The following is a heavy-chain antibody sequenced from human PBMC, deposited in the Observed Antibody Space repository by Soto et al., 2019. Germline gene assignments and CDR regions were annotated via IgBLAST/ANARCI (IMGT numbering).Heavy chain of an antibody. V-gene: IGHV4-39*01. CDR1: GGSISSSSYY. CDR3: ARHLGSSGYSAYDY. D-gene: IGHD3-22*01. CDR2: ISHTGST. J-gene: IGHJ4*02. Sequence: SETLSLTRIVSGGSISSSSYYWGWIRQPPGKGLEWIGSISHTGSTYYNPSLKSRVTISVDTSKNQFSLKVSAVTAADTAVYYCARHLGSSGYSAYDYWGQGTLVTVSS.